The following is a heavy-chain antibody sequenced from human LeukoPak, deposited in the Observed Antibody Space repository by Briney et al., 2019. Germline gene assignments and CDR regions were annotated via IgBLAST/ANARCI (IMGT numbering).Heavy chain of an antibody. D-gene: IGHD3-3*01. Sequence: SVKVSCKASGYTFTSYDINWVRQATGQGLEWMRWMNPNSGNTGYAQKFQGRVTMTRNTSISTAYMELSSLRSEDTAVYYCARADDFGSGYPDYWGQGTLATVSS. J-gene: IGHJ4*02. CDR3: ARADDFGSGYPDY. V-gene: IGHV1-8*01. CDR1: GYTFTSYD. CDR2: MNPNSGNT.